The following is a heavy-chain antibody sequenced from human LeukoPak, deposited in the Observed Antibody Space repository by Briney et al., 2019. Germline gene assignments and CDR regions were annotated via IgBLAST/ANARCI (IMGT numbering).Heavy chain of an antibody. D-gene: IGHD3-10*01. CDR2: ISAYNGNT. J-gene: IGHJ5*02. CDR3: ASSGSGSLLLSWFDP. Sequence: ASVKVSCKASGYTFTSYGISWVRQAPGQGLEWMGWISAYNGNTNYAQKLQGRVTMTTDTSTSTAYMELRSLRSDDTAVYYCASSGSGSLLLSWFDPWGQGTLVTVSS. V-gene: IGHV1-18*04. CDR1: GYTFTSYG.